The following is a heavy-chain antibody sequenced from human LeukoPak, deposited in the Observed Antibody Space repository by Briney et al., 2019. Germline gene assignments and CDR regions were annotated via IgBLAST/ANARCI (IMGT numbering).Heavy chain of an antibody. CDR1: GFTFSSYG. D-gene: IGHD2-2*01. CDR2: ISYDGSNK. J-gene: IGHJ4*02. CDR3: AKWHCSSTSCFDY. Sequence: GGSLRLSCAASGFTFSSYGMHWVRQAPGKGLEWVAVISYDGSNKYYADSVKGRFTISRDNSKNTLYLQMNSLRAEDTAVYYCAKWHCSSTSCFDYWGQGTLVTVSS. V-gene: IGHV3-30*18.